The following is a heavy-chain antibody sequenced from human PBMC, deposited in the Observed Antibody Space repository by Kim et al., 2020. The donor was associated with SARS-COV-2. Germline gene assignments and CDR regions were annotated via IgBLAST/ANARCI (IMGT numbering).Heavy chain of an antibody. V-gene: IGHV3-21*01. CDR3: ASFSYYYGSGAFGNY. J-gene: IGHJ4*02. CDR1: GFTFSSYS. CDR2: ISSSSSYI. D-gene: IGHD3-10*01. Sequence: GGSLRLSCAASGFTFSSYSMNWVRQAPGKGLEWVSSISSSSSYIYYADSVKGRFTISRDNAKNSLYLQMNSLRAEDTAVYYCASFSYYYGSGAFGNYWGQGTLVTVSS.